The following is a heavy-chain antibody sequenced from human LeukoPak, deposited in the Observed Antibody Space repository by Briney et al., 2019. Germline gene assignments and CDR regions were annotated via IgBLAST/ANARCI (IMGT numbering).Heavy chain of an antibody. CDR1: GFTFSTFA. CDR2: ISSSGGST. D-gene: IGHD3-16*02. J-gene: IGHJ4*02. CDR3: ARSLSSRFSGPRRPYYFDS. V-gene: IGHV3-23*01. Sequence: PGGSLRLSCAASGFTFSTFAMIWVRQPPGKGLQWVSGISSSGGSTYYVDSVKGRFTISTDNSKNTLYLQMNSLRAEDTAVYYCARSLSSRFSGPRRPYYFDSLGQGTLVTVSS.